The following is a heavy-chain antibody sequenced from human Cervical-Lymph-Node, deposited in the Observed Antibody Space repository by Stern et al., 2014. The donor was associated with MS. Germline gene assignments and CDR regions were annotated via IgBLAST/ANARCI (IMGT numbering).Heavy chain of an antibody. D-gene: IGHD6-19*01. CDR2: ISGSDNT. V-gene: IGHV3-23*04. CDR1: GFTFSTYA. J-gene: IGHJ4*02. Sequence: VQLVQSGGGLVQPGGSLRLSCAASGFTFSTYAMTWVRQAPGKGLEWVSAISGSDNTYYADSVKGRFTISRDISKNTLYLQMNSLRAEDTAVYYCARRAMSSGWYYFDHWGQGTLVTVSS. CDR3: ARRAMSSGWYYFDH.